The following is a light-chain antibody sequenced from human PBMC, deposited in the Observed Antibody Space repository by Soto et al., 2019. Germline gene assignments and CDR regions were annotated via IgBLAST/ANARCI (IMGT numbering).Light chain of an antibody. CDR3: QQYKDYPFT. CDR2: DGS. J-gene: IGKJ3*01. Sequence: DIQMTQSPSTLSASVGDRVSITCRASQSVSSWLAWYQQKPGKAPKLLIYDGSSLQSGVPSRFSGSESGAEFTLTISGLQPYDFATYYCQQYKDYPFTFGPGTKV. CDR1: QSVSSW. V-gene: IGKV1-5*01.